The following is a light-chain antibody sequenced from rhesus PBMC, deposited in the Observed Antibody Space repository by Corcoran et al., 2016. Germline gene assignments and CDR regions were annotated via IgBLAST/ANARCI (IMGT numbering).Light chain of an antibody. CDR1: SSVRSN. V-gene: IGKV3-35*01. J-gene: IGKJ1*01. CDR2: RTS. CDR3: QQGNAIPLT. Sequence: EIVLTQSPSSMAVSQGERVTISCTASSSVRSNYLHWYQQKPGFPPRLLVYRTSILASGVPARFSGRGCVTPETLQIGSVEAEEAASYYCQQGNAIPLTFGQGTKLEIK.